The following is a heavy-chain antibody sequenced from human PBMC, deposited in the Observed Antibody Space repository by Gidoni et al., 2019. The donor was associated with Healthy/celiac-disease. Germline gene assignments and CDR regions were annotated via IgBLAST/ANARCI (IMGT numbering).Heavy chain of an antibody. CDR1: VGSISSGSYY. D-gene: IGHD5-18*01. CDR2: IYTSGST. V-gene: IGHV4-61*02. Sequence: QVQLQESGPGLVKPSQTLSPTCTVSVGSISSGSYYWSWIRQPAGKGLEWIGRIYTSGSTNYNPSLKSRVTMSVDTSKNQFSLKLSSVTAADTAVYYCARDAPGNVRGYGYDYFDYWGQGTLVTVSS. J-gene: IGHJ4*02. CDR3: ARDAPGNVRGYGYDYFDY.